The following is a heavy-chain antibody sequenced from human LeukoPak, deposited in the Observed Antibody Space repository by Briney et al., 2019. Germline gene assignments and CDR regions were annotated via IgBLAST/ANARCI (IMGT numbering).Heavy chain of an antibody. CDR1: GDSISSGDYY. J-gene: IGHJ4*02. CDR2: IYYSGST. V-gene: IGHV4-39*01. CDR3: ARQKEITMIVVVTPPFDY. Sequence: SETLSLTCTVSGDSISSGDYYWTWIRQPPGKGLEWIGSIYYSGSTYYNPSLKSRVTISVDTSKNQFSLKLSSVTAADTAVYYCARQKEITMIVVVTPPFDYWGQGTLVTVSS. D-gene: IGHD3-22*01.